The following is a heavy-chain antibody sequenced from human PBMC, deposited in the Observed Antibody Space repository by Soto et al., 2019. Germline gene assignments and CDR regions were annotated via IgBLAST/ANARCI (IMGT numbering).Heavy chain of an antibody. CDR3: ARDSRVQLLPDY. D-gene: IGHD2-2*01. J-gene: IGHJ4*02. V-gene: IGHV4-31*03. CDR2: IYYSGST. CDR1: GGYISSGGDY. Sequence: QVQLQESGPGLVKPSQTLSLTCTVSGGYISSGGDYWSWIRQHPGKGLEWIGYIYYSGSTYYNPSLKSRVTISVDTSKNQFSLKLSSVTAADTAVYYCARDSRVQLLPDYWGQGTLVTVSS.